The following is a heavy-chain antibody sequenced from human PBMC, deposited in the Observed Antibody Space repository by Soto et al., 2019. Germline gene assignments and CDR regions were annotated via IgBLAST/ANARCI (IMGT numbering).Heavy chain of an antibody. CDR3: ARDWGYSGSYPDY. CDR2: ITSNGGST. J-gene: IGHJ4*02. Sequence: EVQLVESGGGVVRPGGSLRLSCAASGFTFDGFGLSWVRQAPGKGLEWVAGITSNGGSTDYGDSVKGRFSISRDNAKNSLYLQMNRLRAEDTATYYCARDWGYSGSYPDYWGQGTLVTVSS. D-gene: IGHD1-26*01. V-gene: IGHV3-20*04. CDR1: GFTFDGFG.